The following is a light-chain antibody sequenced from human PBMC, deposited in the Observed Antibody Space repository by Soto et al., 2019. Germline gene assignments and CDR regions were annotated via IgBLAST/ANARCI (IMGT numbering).Light chain of an antibody. CDR2: GAS. CDR3: QQYGSSLWT. J-gene: IGKJ1*01. Sequence: EIVLTQSPGTLSLSPGERATLSCRASQSVSSSYLAWYQQKPGQAPRLLIYGASSRATGIPDRFSGRGSGTDFSLTISRLEPEDFAVYYCQQYGSSLWTFGQGPKVEIK. CDR1: QSVSSSY. V-gene: IGKV3-20*01.